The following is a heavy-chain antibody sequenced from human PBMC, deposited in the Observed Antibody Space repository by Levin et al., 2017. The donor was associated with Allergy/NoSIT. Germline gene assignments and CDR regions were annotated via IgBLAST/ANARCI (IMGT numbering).Heavy chain of an antibody. CDR3: ARGKENDYYMDV. J-gene: IGHJ6*03. D-gene: IGHD1-1*01. Sequence: PSETLSLTCTVSGGSISSYYWSWIRQPPGKGLEWIGYIYYSGSTNYNPSLKSRVTISVDTSKNQFSLKLSSVTAADTAVYYCARGKENDYYMDVWGKGTTVTVSS. CDR1: GGSISSYY. CDR2: IYYSGST. V-gene: IGHV4-59*01.